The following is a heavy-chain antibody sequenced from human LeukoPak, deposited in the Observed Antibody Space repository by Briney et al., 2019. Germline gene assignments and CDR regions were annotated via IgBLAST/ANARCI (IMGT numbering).Heavy chain of an antibody. Sequence: PSETLSLTCTVSGGSISSSSYYWGWIRQPPGKGLEWIGSIYYSGSTYYNPSLKSRVTISVDTSKNQFSLKLSSVTAADTAVYYCARAWHYGSGSGVYYMDVWGKGTTVTISS. D-gene: IGHD3-10*01. CDR2: IYYSGST. V-gene: IGHV4-39*01. CDR3: ARAWHYGSGSGVYYMDV. J-gene: IGHJ6*03. CDR1: GGSISSSSYY.